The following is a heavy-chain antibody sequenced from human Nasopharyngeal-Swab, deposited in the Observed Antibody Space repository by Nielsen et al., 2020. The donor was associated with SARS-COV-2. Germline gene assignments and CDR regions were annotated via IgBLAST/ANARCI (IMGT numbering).Heavy chain of an antibody. Sequence: GGPLRPSCAASGLTFSSYSMNGVPQAPGKGLDWFSSISSSSSYIYYADTVKGRFTISRDNAKNSRYLQMNNLRAEDTAVYYCARDRWYCSSTSCYTTPYYYMDVWGKGTTVTVSS. J-gene: IGHJ6*03. D-gene: IGHD2-2*02. CDR1: GLTFSSYS. CDR3: ARDRWYCSSTSCYTTPYYYMDV. V-gene: IGHV3-21*01. CDR2: ISSSSSYI.